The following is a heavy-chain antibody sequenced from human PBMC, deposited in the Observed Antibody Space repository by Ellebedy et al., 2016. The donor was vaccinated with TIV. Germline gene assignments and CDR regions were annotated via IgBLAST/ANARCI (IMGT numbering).Heavy chain of an antibody. CDR2: ISAYNGNT. CDR1: GYTFTSYG. V-gene: IGHV1-18*01. CDR3: ARGGRYDILTGHDY. J-gene: IGHJ4*02. Sequence: ASVKVSXKASGYTFTSYGISWVRQAPGQGLEWMGWISAYNGNTNYAQKLQGRVAMTTDTSTSTAYMELRSLRSDDTAVYYCARGGRYDILTGHDYWGQGTLVTVSS. D-gene: IGHD3-9*01.